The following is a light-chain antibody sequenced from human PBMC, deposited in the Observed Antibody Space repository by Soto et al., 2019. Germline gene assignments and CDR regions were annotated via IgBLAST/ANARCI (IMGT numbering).Light chain of an antibody. V-gene: IGKV3-11*01. CDR1: QSVNTR. Sequence: ETVLTQSPATLSLSPGERATLSCRASQSVNTRLAWYQQXXXXPPRLLIYDASNRAAGIPARFSGSGSATDFTLTISSLEPEDFAVYYCQHRSSWPWTFGQGTTVEIK. J-gene: IGKJ1*01. CDR2: DAS. CDR3: QHRSSWPWT.